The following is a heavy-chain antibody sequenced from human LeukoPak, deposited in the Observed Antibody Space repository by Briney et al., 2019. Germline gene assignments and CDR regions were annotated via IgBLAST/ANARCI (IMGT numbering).Heavy chain of an antibody. CDR3: ARAAARPAYDY. Sequence: SETLSLTCTVSGGSISSGGYYWSWMRQHPGKDLEWIGYIYYSGSTYYNPSLKSRVTISVDTSKNQFSLKLSSVTAADTAVYYCARAAARPAYDYWGQGTLVTVSS. CDR1: GGSISSGGYY. V-gene: IGHV4-31*03. D-gene: IGHD6-6*01. CDR2: IYYSGST. J-gene: IGHJ4*02.